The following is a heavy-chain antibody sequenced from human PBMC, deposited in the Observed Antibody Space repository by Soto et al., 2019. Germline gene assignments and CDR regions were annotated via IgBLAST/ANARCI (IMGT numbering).Heavy chain of an antibody. J-gene: IGHJ4*02. CDR3: ESSYGSGYRAFDY. CDR2: INPILSMS. D-gene: IGHD3-10*01. CDR1: GDTFSFYS. Sequence: QVQLVQSGAEVRKPGSSVKVSCKASGDTFSFYSINWVRQAPGLGLEWMGRINPILSMSNYAQRFQGRVTMTATKSTSTAYMELSGLRSEDTAIYYCESSYGSGYRAFDYWGQGALVTVSS. V-gene: IGHV1-69*02.